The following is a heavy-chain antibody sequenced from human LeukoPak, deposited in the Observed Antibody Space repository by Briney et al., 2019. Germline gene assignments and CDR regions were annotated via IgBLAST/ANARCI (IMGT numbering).Heavy chain of an antibody. CDR2: ISAYNGNT. J-gene: IGHJ3*02. V-gene: IGHV1-18*01. D-gene: IGHD1-14*01. Sequence: ASVKVSCKASGGTFSSYAISWVRQAPGQGLEWMGWISAYNGNTNYAQKLQGRVTMTTDTSTSTAYMELRSLRSDDTAVYYCARARKGQGAFDIWGQGTMVTVSS. CDR1: GGTFSSYA. CDR3: ARARKGQGAFDI.